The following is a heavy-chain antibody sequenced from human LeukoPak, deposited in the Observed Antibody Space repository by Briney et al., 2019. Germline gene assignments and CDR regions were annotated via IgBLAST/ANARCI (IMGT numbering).Heavy chain of an antibody. V-gene: IGHV4-34*01. CDR2: TNHSGST. CDR1: GGSFSGYY. J-gene: IGHJ3*02. Sequence: SETLSLTCAVYGGSFSGYYWSWIRQPPGKGLEWIGETNHSGSTNYIPSLKSRVTISVDTSKNQFSLKLSSVTAADTAVYYCARGLYYYDSSGYLDNAFDIWGQGTMVTVSS. D-gene: IGHD3-22*01. CDR3: ARGLYYYDSSGYLDNAFDI.